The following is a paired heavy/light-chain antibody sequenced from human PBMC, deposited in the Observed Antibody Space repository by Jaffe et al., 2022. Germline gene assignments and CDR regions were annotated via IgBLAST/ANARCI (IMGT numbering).Light chain of an antibody. CDR1: QSLLHSDGKTY. Sequence: DIVMTQTPLSLSVTPGQPASISCKSSQSLLHSDGKTYLYWYLQKPGQSPQLLIYEVSSRFSGVPDRFSGSGSGTDFTLKISRVEAEDVGVYYCMQGIHLWTFGQGTKVEIK. CDR3: MQGIHLWT. J-gene: IGKJ1*01. CDR2: EVS. V-gene: IGKV2-29*02.
Heavy chain of an antibody. D-gene: IGHD4-17*01. J-gene: IGHJ4*02. CDR2: IYPGDSDT. CDR1: GYSFTSYW. Sequence: EVQLVQSGAEVKKPGESLKISCKGSGYSFTSYWIGWVRQMPGKGLEWMGIIYPGDSDTRYSPSFQGQVTISADKSISTAYLQWSSLKASDTAMYYCAIPLSASPDYGDYGGFDYWGQGTLVTVSS. V-gene: IGHV5-51*03. CDR3: AIPLSASPDYGDYGGFDY.